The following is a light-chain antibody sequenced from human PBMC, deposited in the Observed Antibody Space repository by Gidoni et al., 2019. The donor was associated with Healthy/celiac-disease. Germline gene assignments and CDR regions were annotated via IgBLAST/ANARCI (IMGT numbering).Light chain of an antibody. CDR2: GVS. CDR1: QSLLYSDGNPY. V-gene: IGKV2-30*01. CDR3: MQGTHWPPT. Sequence: EVVLTQSPLSLPVTLGQPASISCRSSQSLLYSDGNPYLNWFHQRPGQSPRRLIYGVSNRDSGAPDRFTGSGSGSDFTLKISRVEADDVGIYYCMQGTHWPPTFGQGTRVEIK. J-gene: IGKJ1*01.